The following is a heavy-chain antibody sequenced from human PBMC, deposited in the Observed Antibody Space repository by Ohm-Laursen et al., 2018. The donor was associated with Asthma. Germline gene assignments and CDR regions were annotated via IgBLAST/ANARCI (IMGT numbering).Heavy chain of an antibody. V-gene: IGHV3-30-3*01. CDR1: GFTFSSYA. D-gene: IGHD3-3*01. Sequence: SLRLSCAASGFTFSSYAMHWVRQAPGKGLEWVAVISYDGSNKYYADSVKGRFTISRDNSKNTLYLQMNSLRAEDTAVYYCARPVEIWSGYPLDYWGQGTPVTVSS. CDR3: ARPVEIWSGYPLDY. J-gene: IGHJ4*02. CDR2: ISYDGSNK.